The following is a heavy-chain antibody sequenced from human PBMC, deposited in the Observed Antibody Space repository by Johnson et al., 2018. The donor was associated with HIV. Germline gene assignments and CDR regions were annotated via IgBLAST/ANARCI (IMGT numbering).Heavy chain of an antibody. CDR2: ISYDGSNK. J-gene: IGHJ3*02. Sequence: QVQLMESGGGVVQPGRSLRLSCAASGFTFSSYGMHWVRQAPGKGLEWVAVISYDGSNKYYADSVKGRFTISRDNSKNTLYLQMNSLRAEDTAVYYCARNLRDPAWGDAFDIWGQGTMVTVSS. CDR3: ARNLRDPAWGDAFDI. D-gene: IGHD3-10*01. CDR1: GFTFSSYG. V-gene: IGHV3-30*03.